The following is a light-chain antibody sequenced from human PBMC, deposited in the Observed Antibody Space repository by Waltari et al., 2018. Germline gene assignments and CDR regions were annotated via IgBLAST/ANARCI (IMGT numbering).Light chain of an antibody. V-gene: IGLV2-14*03. CDR2: DVN. Sequence: QSALTQPASVSGSAGQSITISCTGSSSDVGGYKFVSWYQQHPRKAPKLIIFDVNNRPSGVSDRFSGSKSGNTASLTISGLQTEDEADYYCSSYTTTAAVVFGTGTRVTVL. CDR3: SSYTTTAAVV. CDR1: SSDVGGYKF. J-gene: IGLJ1*01.